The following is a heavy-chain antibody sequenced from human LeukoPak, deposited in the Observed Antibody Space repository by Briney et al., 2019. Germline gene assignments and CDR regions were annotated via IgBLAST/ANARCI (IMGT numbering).Heavy chain of an antibody. CDR1: GSRFTSYW. Sequence: GGSLQISCQGSGSRFTSYWIGWVRQVPGKGLEWMGIIYPGDSDTRYSPSFQGQVTISADKSISTAYLQWSSLKASDTAIYYCARSIGGTYFDYWGQGALVTVSS. D-gene: IGHD2-21*01. CDR3: ARSIGGTYFDY. J-gene: IGHJ4*02. V-gene: IGHV5-51*01. CDR2: IYPGDSDT.